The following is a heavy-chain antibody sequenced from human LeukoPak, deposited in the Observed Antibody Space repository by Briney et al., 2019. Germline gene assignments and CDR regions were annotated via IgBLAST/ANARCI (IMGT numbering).Heavy chain of an antibody. D-gene: IGHD2-15*01. CDR2: IWSDGRSL. CDR3: VRELPPVVSYYFDY. J-gene: IGHJ4*02. CDR1: GFSFSSYG. V-gene: IGHV3-33*08. Sequence: GGSLRLSCAASGFSFSSYGMHWVRQAQGNGLEWVAAIWSDGRSLYYADSVKGRFTISRDNSKNTLYLQMNSLRAEDTAVYYCVRELPPVVSYYFDYWGQGTLVTVSS.